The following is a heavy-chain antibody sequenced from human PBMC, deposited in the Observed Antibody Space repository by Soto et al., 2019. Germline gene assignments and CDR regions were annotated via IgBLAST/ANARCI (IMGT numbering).Heavy chain of an antibody. CDR1: GGSFSGYY. D-gene: IGHD2-2*01. CDR3: ARGRSRYCSSTSCFRFDP. Sequence: SETLSLTCAVYGGSFSGYYWSWIRQPPGKGLEWIGEINHSGSTNYNPSLKSRVTISVDTSKNQFSLKLSSVTAADTAVYYCARGRSRYCSSTSCFRFDPWGQGTLVTVSS. CDR2: INHSGST. V-gene: IGHV4-34*01. J-gene: IGHJ5*02.